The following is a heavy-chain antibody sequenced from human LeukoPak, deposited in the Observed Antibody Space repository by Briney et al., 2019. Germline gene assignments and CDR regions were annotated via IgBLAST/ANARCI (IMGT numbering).Heavy chain of an antibody. V-gene: IGHV5-10-1*01. D-gene: IGHD3-22*01. CDR2: IDPSDSYT. J-gene: IGHJ4*02. Sequence: HGESLKISCKGSGYSFTSYWISWVRQMPGKGLEWMGRIDPSDSYTNYSPSFQGHVTISADKSISTAYLQWSSPKASDTAMYYCARLNGRVGYYYDSSGYPDYWGQGTLVTVSS. CDR3: ARLNGRVGYYYDSSGYPDY. CDR1: GYSFTSYW.